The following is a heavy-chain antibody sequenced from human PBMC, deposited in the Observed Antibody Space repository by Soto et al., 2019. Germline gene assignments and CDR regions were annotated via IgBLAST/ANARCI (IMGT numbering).Heavy chain of an antibody. D-gene: IGHD2-2*01. CDR3: ARPQGSSTSLGISYYYYYGMDV. J-gene: IGHJ6*02. Sequence: QVQLVQSGAEVKKPGSSVKVSCKASGGTFSSYAISWVRQAPGQGLEWMGGIIPISDTTNYAQKFQGRVTITADESTSRAYMELGSLQSEDTAVYYCARPQGSSTSLGISYYYYYGMDVWGQGTTVTVSS. CDR1: GGTFSSYA. V-gene: IGHV1-69*01. CDR2: IIPISDTT.